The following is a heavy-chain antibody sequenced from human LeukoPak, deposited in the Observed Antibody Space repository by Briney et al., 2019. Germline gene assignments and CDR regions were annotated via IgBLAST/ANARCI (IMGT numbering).Heavy chain of an antibody. V-gene: IGHV4-39*07. D-gene: IGHD3-9*01. CDR1: GGSICSSGYY. J-gene: IGHJ4*02. CDR2: IDYSGNT. Sequence: SETLSLTCTVSGGSICSSGYYWGWVRRPPGKGLEWMGSIDYSGNTYYIPSLKSRLTISLDTSKNQFSLKLSSVTAADTAVYYCARDKGHFDVDYWGQGTLVTVSS. CDR3: ARDKGHFDVDY.